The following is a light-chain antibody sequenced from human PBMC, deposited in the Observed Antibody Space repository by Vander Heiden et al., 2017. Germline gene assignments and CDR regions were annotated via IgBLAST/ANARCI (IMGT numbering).Light chain of an antibody. CDR3: QSYDSSLSGVV. V-gene: IGLV1-40*01. CDR2: GNS. Sequence: QSVLPQPPSVSGAPGQRVTIPCTGSSSNIGAGYDVPWYQQLPGTAPKLLIYGNSNRPSGVPDRFSGSKSGTSASLAITGLQAEDEADYYCQSYDSSLSGVVFGGGTKLTVL. CDR1: SSNIGAGYD. J-gene: IGLJ2*01.